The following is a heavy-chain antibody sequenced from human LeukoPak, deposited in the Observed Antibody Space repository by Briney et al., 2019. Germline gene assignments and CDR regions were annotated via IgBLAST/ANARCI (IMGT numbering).Heavy chain of an antibody. CDR3: AKDAGWGSNY. V-gene: IGHV3-23*01. J-gene: IGHJ4*02. Sequence: PGGSLRLSCAASGFTFSSYAMNWVRQAPGKGLEWVSGISGSGDNTYYADSVKGRFTISRDNSKNTLYLQMNSLRAEDTAVYYCAKDAGWGSNYWGQGTLVTVSS. CDR2: ISGSGDNT. D-gene: IGHD6-19*01. CDR1: GFTFSSYA.